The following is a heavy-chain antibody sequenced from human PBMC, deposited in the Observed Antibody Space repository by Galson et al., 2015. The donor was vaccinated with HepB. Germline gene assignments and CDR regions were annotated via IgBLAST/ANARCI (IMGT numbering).Heavy chain of an antibody. Sequence: SLRLSCAASGFTFSDYYMSWIRQAPGKGLEWVSYISSSSSYTNYADSVKGRFTISRDNAKNSLYLQMNSLRAEDTAVYYCARVSVGATCPLCWFDPWGQGTLVTVSS. CDR2: ISSSSSYT. CDR1: GFTFSDYY. V-gene: IGHV3-11*05. D-gene: IGHD1-26*01. CDR3: ARVSVGATCPLCWFDP. J-gene: IGHJ5*02.